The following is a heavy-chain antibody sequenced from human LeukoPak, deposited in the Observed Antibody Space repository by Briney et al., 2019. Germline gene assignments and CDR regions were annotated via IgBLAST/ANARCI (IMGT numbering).Heavy chain of an antibody. V-gene: IGHV3-21*01. CDR3: ARGNAPLPFDH. CDR1: GFTFSTYS. J-gene: IGHJ4*02. D-gene: IGHD2-2*01. CDR2: ISSDGGYI. Sequence: GSLRLSCAGSGFTFSTYSIHWVRQAPGKGLEWVSSISSDGGYIYYADSVKGRFTISRDNAKNSVYLQMKSLRAEDTAVYYCARGNAPLPFDHWGQGTLVTVSS.